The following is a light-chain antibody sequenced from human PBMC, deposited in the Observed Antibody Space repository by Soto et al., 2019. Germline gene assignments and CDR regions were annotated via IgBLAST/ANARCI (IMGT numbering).Light chain of an antibody. CDR1: SSDVGGYNY. CDR2: EVS. CDR3: QTHDRSLSGWV. J-gene: IGLJ3*02. V-gene: IGLV2-14*01. Sequence: QSALTQPASVSGSPGQSITISCTGTSSDVGGYNYVSWYQQHPGKAPKLMIYEVSNRPSGVSNRFSGSKSGNTASLTISGLQGEDEADYYCQTHDRSLSGWVFGGGTQLTVL.